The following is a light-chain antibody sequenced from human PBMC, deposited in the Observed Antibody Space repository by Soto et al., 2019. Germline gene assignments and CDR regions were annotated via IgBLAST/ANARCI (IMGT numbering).Light chain of an antibody. Sequence: QMTQSPSSLSSSLGDSVTITCRASQGISSYLAWYQQKTGTAPKLLIYAESTLQSGVPSRFSGSGSGTDLTLTISRLEPEAFAVYFCQKFSSSPLTCGGGTKVDIK. CDR1: QGISSY. CDR2: AES. V-gene: IGKV1-9*01. J-gene: IGKJ4*01. CDR3: QKFSSSPLT.